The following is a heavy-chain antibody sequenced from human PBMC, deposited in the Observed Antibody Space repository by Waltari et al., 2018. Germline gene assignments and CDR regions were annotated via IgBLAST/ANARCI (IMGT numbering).Heavy chain of an antibody. D-gene: IGHD3-22*01. CDR1: GGSISSYY. CDR2: IYYSGST. CDR3: ARDTTPYSSGYGGFDP. Sequence: QVQLQESGPGLVKPSETLSLTCTVSGGSISSYYWSWIRQPPGKGLEWIGYIYYSGSTNYTPSLKSRVTISVDTSKNQFSLKLSSVTAADTAVYYCARDTTPYSSGYGGFDPWGQGTLVTVSS. V-gene: IGHV4-59*01. J-gene: IGHJ5*02.